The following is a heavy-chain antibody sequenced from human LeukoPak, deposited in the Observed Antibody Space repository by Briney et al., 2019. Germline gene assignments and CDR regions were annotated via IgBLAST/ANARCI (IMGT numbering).Heavy chain of an antibody. Sequence: PGGSLRLSCAASGFTFSSYAMSWVRQAPGKGLEWVSAISGSGGSTYYADSVKGRFTISRDNSKNTLYLQMNGLRAEDTAVYYCAKGDYDSSGYYWDYRGQGTLVTVSS. CDR2: ISGSGGST. D-gene: IGHD3-22*01. V-gene: IGHV3-23*01. CDR3: AKGDYDSSGYYWDY. J-gene: IGHJ4*02. CDR1: GFTFSSYA.